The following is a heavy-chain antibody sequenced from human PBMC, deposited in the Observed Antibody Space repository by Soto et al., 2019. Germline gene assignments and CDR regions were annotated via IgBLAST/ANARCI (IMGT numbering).Heavy chain of an antibody. Sequence: GASVKVCCKASGYTFTGYYMQWVRQAPGQGLEWMGWINPNSGGTNYAQKFQGWVTMTRDTSISTAYMELSRLRSDDTAVYYCARGGKTYYYDSSGYPYAFDIWGQGTMVTVSS. V-gene: IGHV1-2*04. CDR1: GYTFTGYY. J-gene: IGHJ3*02. CDR3: ARGGKTYYYDSSGYPYAFDI. CDR2: INPNSGGT. D-gene: IGHD3-22*01.